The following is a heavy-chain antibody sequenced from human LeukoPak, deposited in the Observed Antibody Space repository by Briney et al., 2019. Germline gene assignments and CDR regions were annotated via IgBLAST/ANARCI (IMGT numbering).Heavy chain of an antibody. Sequence: EASVKVSCKASGGTFSSYAISWVRQAPGQGLEWMGRIIPILGIANYAQKFQGRVTITADKSMSTAYMELSSLRSEDTAVYYCAREKHYYDSSGTPDYWGQGTLVTVSS. J-gene: IGHJ4*02. CDR2: IIPILGIA. D-gene: IGHD3-22*01. V-gene: IGHV1-69*04. CDR1: GGTFSSYA. CDR3: AREKHYYDSSGTPDY.